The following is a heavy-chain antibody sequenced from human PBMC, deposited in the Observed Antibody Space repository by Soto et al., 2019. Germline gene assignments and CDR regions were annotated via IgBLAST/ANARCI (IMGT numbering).Heavy chain of an antibody. D-gene: IGHD6-19*01. Sequence: EVQLVESGGGLVQPGGSLRLSCAASGFTFSSYDMHWVRQATGKGLEWVSAIGTAGDTYYPGSVKGRFTISRENAKNSLYLQMNSLRARDTAVYYCARGTSSGYYYMDVWGKGTTVTVSS. CDR3: ARGTSSGYYYMDV. J-gene: IGHJ6*03. CDR2: IGTAGDT. V-gene: IGHV3-13*01. CDR1: GFTFSSYD.